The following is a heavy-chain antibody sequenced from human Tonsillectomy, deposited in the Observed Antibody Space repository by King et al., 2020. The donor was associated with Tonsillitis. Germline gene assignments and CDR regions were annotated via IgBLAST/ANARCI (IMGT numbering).Heavy chain of an antibody. V-gene: IGHV3-7*01. CDR2: IKQDGSEK. Sequence: VQLVESGGGLVQPGGSLRLSCAASGFTFTTYWMSWVRQAPGKGLEWVANIKQDGSEKYYVDSVKGRFTISRDNTKNSMYLQMDSLRAEDTAVYYCARDRPPWEPLRRLDYWGQGALVTVSS. D-gene: IGHD1-26*01. CDR1: GFTFTTYW. J-gene: IGHJ4*02. CDR3: ARDRPPWEPLRRLDY.